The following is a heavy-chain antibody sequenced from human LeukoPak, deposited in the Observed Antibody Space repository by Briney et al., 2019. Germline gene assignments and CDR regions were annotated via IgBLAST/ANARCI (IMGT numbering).Heavy chain of an antibody. D-gene: IGHD2-21*01. J-gene: IGHJ4*02. CDR1: GYTFTSYG. V-gene: IGHV1-18*01. CDR2: ISAYNGNT. CDR3: ARDRASIYYYFDY. Sequence: ASVKVSCRASGYTFTSYGISWVRQAPGQGLEWMGWISAYNGNTNYAQKLQGRVTMTTDTSTGTAYMELRSLRSDGTAVYYCARDRASIYYYFDYWGQGTLVTVSS.